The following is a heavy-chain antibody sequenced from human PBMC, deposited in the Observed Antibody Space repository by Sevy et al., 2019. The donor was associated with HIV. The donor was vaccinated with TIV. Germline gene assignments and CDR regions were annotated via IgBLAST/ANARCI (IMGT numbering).Heavy chain of an antibody. J-gene: IGHJ4*02. CDR3: EIPFSGGGGGY. D-gene: IGHD2-21*01. CDR1: GFTFSTYA. CDR2: ISYDGFNK. V-gene: IGHV3-30*09. Sequence: GGSLRLSCAGSGFTFSTYAMHWVRQTPGRGLEWVSTISYDGFNKYYRDSVKGRFAISRDNSKNTQYLQMNSLRVEDTAVYYCEIPFSGGGGGYWGQGTLVTVS.